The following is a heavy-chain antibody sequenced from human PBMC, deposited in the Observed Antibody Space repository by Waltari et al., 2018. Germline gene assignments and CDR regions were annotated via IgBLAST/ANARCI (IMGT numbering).Heavy chain of an antibody. CDR1: GVTLTGYY. CDR3: ARHQRRGLRGLDV. D-gene: IGHD1-26*01. CDR2: IDHRGVT. J-gene: IGHJ4*02. V-gene: IGHV4-34*02. Sequence: QVQLKQWGTGLLRPSETLSLKCAVSGVTLTGYYWTGVRQSPGKGLEWIGEIDHRGVTNINLSLMSRVFMSVDTSDKQLSLKLRSVTAADTAVYYCARHQRRGLRGLDVWGQGTQVAVSS.